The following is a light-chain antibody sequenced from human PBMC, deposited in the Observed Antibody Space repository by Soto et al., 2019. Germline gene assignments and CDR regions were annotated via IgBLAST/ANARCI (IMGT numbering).Light chain of an antibody. J-gene: IGKJ4*01. Sequence: EIVMTQSPATLSVSPGERATLSCRASQTVSNNLAWYQQKPGQAPRLLIYGASTRATGIPARFSGSGSGTEFTLTISSLRSEDFAVYYCQQYNNWLPLTFGGGTKVDIK. CDR2: GAS. V-gene: IGKV3-15*01. CDR3: QQYNNWLPLT. CDR1: QTVSNN.